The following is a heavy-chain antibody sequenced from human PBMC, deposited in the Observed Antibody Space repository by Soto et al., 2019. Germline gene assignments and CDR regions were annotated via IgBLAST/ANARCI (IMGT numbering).Heavy chain of an antibody. CDR1: GLTFTSSS. CDR2: ISENGDRQ. V-gene: IGHV3-30-3*01. Sequence: QVQLVQSGGGVVQAGNSLRLSCTASGLTFTSSSFHWVRQAPGKGLEWVAVISENGDRQYSTESVRGRFLISRDSSKNTVDLQMNSPRPEDTGVYFCARRLATTVSALGYWGQGALVTVSS. J-gene: IGHJ4*02. D-gene: IGHD4-17*01. CDR3: ARRLATTVSALGY.